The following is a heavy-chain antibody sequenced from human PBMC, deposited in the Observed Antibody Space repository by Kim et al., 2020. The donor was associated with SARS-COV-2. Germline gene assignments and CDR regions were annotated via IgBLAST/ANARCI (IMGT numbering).Heavy chain of an antibody. Sequence: ASVKVSCKASGYTFTSYAMHWVRQAPGQRLEWMGWINAGNGNTKYSQKFQGRVTITRDTSASTAYMELSSLRSEDTAVYYCARDPGYSGYDSYYGMDVWGQGTTVTVSS. CDR1: GYTFTSYA. D-gene: IGHD5-12*01. J-gene: IGHJ6*02. CDR2: INAGNGNT. CDR3: ARDPGYSGYDSYYGMDV. V-gene: IGHV1-3*01.